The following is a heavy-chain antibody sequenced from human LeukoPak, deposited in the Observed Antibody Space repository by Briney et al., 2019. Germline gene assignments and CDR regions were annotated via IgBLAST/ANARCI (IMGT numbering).Heavy chain of an antibody. CDR2: IYSGGST. V-gene: IGHV3-53*04. CDR1: GFTVSSYY. CDR3: ARVPHTGIAARPYYYYGMDV. J-gene: IGHJ6*02. Sequence: GGSLRLSCAASGFTVSSYYMSWVRQAPGKGLEWVSVIYSGGSTYFADSVKGRFTISRHNSKNTLYLQMNSLRAEDTAVYYCARVPHTGIAARPYYYYGMDVWGEGTTVTVSS. D-gene: IGHD6-6*01.